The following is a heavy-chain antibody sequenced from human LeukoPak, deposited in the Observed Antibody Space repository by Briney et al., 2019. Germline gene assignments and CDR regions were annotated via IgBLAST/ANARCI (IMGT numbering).Heavy chain of an antibody. CDR2: IKPSGGIT. D-gene: IGHD3-22*01. CDR3: AREQGYYDSSGYYYFQY. Sequence: ASVKVSCKASGYPFTNYYIHWVRQAPGQGLEWMGIIKPSGGITNYAENSRGRVTMTRDTSTSTVYMELTSLRSEDTAMYFCAREQGYYDSSGYYYFQYWGQGTLVTVSS. J-gene: IGHJ4*02. V-gene: IGHV1-46*01. CDR1: GYPFTNYY.